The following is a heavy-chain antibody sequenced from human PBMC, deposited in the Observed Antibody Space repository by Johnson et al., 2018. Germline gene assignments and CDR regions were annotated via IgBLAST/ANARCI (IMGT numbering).Heavy chain of an antibody. CDR1: GGSISSYY. CDR3: AGGGHGGAYYYHHYMDV. V-gene: IGHV4-59*01. D-gene: IGHD3-16*01. Sequence: QVQLQESGPGLVKPSETLSLTCTVSGGSISSYYWSWIRQPPGKGLEWIGYIYYSGSTNYNPSLKSRVTISVDTSKKQFSLKLNSVTAADTAVYYCAGGGHGGAYYYHHYMDVWGKGTTVTVSS. CDR2: IYYSGST. J-gene: IGHJ6*03.